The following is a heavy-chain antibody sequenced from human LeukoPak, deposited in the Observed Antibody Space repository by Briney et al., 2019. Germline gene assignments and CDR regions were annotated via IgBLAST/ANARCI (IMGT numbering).Heavy chain of an antibody. J-gene: IGHJ4*02. CDR3: AKDLRYTYYYDSSGFPLDY. Sequence: PGGSLRLSCAASGFTFSSYGMHWVRQPPGKGLEWVSFIRNDGSNKYYADSVNKYYADPVNSGYTISRDDSKNTLYLQMRSLRAEDTAVYYCAKDLRYTYYYDSSGFPLDYWGQGTLVTVSS. D-gene: IGHD3-22*01. V-gene: IGHV3-30*02. CDR1: GFTFSSYG. CDR2: IRNDGSNK.